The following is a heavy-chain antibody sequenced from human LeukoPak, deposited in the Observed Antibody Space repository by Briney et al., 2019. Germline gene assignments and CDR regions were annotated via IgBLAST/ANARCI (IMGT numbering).Heavy chain of an antibody. CDR3: ARPSDYGDYGP. J-gene: IGHJ5*02. D-gene: IGHD4-17*01. CDR2: IYYSGST. V-gene: IGHV4-59*08. Sequence: SETLSLTCTVSGGSISSYYWSWIRQPPGKGLEWIGYIYYSGSTNYNPSLKSRVTISAGTSKNQFSLRLSSVTAADTAVYYCARPSDYGDYGPWGQGTLVTVSS. CDR1: GGSISSYY.